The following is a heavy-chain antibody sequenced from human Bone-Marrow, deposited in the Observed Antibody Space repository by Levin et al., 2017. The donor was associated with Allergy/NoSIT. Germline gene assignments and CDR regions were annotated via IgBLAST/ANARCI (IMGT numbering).Heavy chain of an antibody. V-gene: IGHV3-30*18. J-gene: IGHJ4*02. D-gene: IGHD3-16*01. CDR2: ISYDGNFD. CDR3: AKDTGNYYETTGHIDY. CDR1: KFTFSNYG. Sequence: GESLKISCVASKFTFSNYGMHWVRQAPGKGLEWVASISYDGNFDYYADSVKGRFTISRDNSKNTLYLQVNSVTTEDTAVFYCAKDTGNYYETTGHIDYWGQGTPVIVSS.